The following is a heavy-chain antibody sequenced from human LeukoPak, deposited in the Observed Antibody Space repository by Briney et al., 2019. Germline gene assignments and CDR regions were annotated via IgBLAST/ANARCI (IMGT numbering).Heavy chain of an antibody. Sequence: GRSLRLSCAASGFTFSDYIMNWVRQAPGKGLEWVASISRNSTYIHYADSVKGRFTISRDNARNSLFLQMNSLRAEDTAIYYCARDEGYYFDSWGQGTQVTVSS. J-gene: IGHJ4*02. CDR3: ARDEGYYFDS. CDR1: GFTFSDYI. CDR2: ISRNSTYI. V-gene: IGHV3-21*01.